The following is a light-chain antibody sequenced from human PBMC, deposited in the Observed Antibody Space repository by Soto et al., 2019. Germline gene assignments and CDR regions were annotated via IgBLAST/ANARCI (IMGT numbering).Light chain of an antibody. CDR2: GAS. V-gene: IGKV3-15*01. CDR1: QSVHSN. Sequence: EIVMTQSPATLSVSPGERATLSCRASQSVHSNLAWYQQKPGQAPRLLIYGASTRATGVPARFSGSGSGTEFSLTVSSLRSEDFAVYYCQQYSNWPLTFGGGTKVEIK. CDR3: QQYSNWPLT. J-gene: IGKJ4*01.